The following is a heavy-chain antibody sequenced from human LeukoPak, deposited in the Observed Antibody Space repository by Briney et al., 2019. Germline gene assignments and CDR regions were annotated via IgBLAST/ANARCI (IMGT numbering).Heavy chain of an antibody. CDR3: ARVRGGMIVVVFDY. Sequence: ASVKVSCKASGYTFTGYYMHWVRQAPGQGLEWMGWINPNSGGTNYAQKFQGRVTMTRDTSISTAYMELSRLRSDDTAVYYCARVRGGMIVVVFDYWGKGTLVTVSS. CDR2: INPNSGGT. V-gene: IGHV1-2*02. CDR1: GYTFTGYY. J-gene: IGHJ4*02. D-gene: IGHD3-22*01.